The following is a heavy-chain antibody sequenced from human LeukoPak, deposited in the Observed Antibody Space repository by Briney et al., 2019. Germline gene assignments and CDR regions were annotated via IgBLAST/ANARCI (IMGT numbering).Heavy chain of an antibody. CDR1: GFTSSSYS. Sequence: GGSLRLSCAASGFTSSSYSMNWVRQAPGKGLEWVSSISSSSSYIYYADSVKGRFTISRDNAKNSLYLQMNSLRAEDTAVFYCARDREGIAPRPFDYWGQGTLVTVSS. CDR3: ARDREGIAPRPFDY. D-gene: IGHD6-6*01. J-gene: IGHJ4*02. CDR2: ISSSSSYI. V-gene: IGHV3-21*01.